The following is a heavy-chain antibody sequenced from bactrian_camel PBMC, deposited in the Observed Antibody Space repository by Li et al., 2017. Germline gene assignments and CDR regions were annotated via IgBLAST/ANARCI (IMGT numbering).Heavy chain of an antibody. J-gene: IGHJ4*01. CDR2: IRTNSGQT. Sequence: QLVESGGGSVEVGGSLRLSCAASGYLDSHYCMGWFRQTPGKEREGLASIRTNSGQTFYADSVKGRFTISHVIANNTLHLQMNSLKPEDTAVYYCAADLGWCGSRPLQREFRNWGQGTQVTVS. CDR1: GYLDSHYC. D-gene: IGHD2*01. V-gene: IGHV3S59*01. CDR3: AADLGWCGSRPLQREFRN.